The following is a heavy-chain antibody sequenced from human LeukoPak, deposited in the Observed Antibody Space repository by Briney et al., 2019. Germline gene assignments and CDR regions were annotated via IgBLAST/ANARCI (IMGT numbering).Heavy chain of an antibody. V-gene: IGHV3-23*01. Sequence: ETGGSLRLSCAASGFTFSSYAMSWVRQAPGKGLEWVSTISGSGGSTYYADSVKGRFTISRDNSKNTLYLQMNSLRAEDTAVYYCANSASEGTGYSSSWYENPDYWGQGTLVTVSS. J-gene: IGHJ4*02. CDR1: GFTFSSYA. D-gene: IGHD6-13*01. CDR3: ANSASEGTGYSSSWYENPDY. CDR2: ISGSGGST.